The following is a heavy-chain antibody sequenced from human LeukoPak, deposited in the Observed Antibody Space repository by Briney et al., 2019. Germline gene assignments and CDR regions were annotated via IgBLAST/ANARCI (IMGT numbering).Heavy chain of an antibody. D-gene: IGHD3-22*01. CDR1: GGSISSYY. CDR3: ARAPTYYYDSSGYLFDY. V-gene: IGHV4-59*01. Sequence: PSETLSLTCTVSGGSISSYYWSWIRQPPGKGLEWIGYIYYSGSTNYNPSLKSRVTISVDTSKNQFSLKLSSVTAADTAVCYCARAPTYYYDSSGYLFDYWGQGTLVTVSS. CDR2: IYYSGST. J-gene: IGHJ4*02.